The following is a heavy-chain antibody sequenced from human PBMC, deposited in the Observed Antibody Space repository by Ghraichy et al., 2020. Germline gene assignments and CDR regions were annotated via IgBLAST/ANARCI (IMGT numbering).Heavy chain of an antibody. Sequence: GGSLRLSCAASGFTFSSYSMNWVRQAPGKGLEWVSYISSSSSTIYYAESVKGRFTISRDNAKNSLYLQMNSLRDEDTAVYYCARDTSVLSDYYYGMDVWGHGSTVTLSS. CDR3: ARDTSVLSDYYYGMDV. D-gene: IGHD1-26*01. V-gene: IGHV3-48*02. CDR1: GFTFSSYS. CDR2: ISSSSSTI. J-gene: IGHJ6*02.